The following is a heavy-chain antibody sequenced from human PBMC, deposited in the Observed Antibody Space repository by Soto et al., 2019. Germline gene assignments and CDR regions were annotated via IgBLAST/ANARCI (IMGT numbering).Heavy chain of an antibody. J-gene: IGHJ6*02. D-gene: IGHD6-6*01. Sequence: PGGSLRLSCAASGFTFSSYAMSWVRQAPGKGLEWVSASSGSGGSTYYADSVKGRFTISRDNSKNTLYLQMNSLRAEDTAVYYCASSSSSYYYYYYGMDVWGQGTTVTVSS. CDR3: ASSSSSYYYYYYGMDV. CDR1: GFTFSSYA. CDR2: SSGSGGST. V-gene: IGHV3-23*01.